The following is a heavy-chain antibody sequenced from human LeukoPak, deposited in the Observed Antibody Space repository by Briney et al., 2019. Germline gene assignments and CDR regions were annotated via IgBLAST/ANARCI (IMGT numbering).Heavy chain of an antibody. D-gene: IGHD3-22*01. CDR2: ISAYTGNT. CDR1: GYTITSYG. J-gene: IGHJ3*02. V-gene: IGHV1-18*01. CDR3: AREKYSSDTDAFDI. Sequence: GASVKVSCKASGYTITSYGMSWVRQALGQGLEWMGWISAYTGNTKYAQNFQGRVTMTTDTSTSTAYMELRSLRSDDTAVYYCAREKYSSDTDAFDIWGQGTMVTVSS.